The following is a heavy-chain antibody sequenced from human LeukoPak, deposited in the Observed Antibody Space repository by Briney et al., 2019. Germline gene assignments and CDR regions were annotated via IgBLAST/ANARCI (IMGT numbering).Heavy chain of an antibody. CDR3: TRDRSRAEDD. J-gene: IGHJ4*02. D-gene: IGHD1-14*01. CDR2: ISSDGSST. V-gene: IGHV3-74*03. CDR1: GFTFRNHW. Sequence: PGGSLRLSCAASGFTFRNHWMHWVRQTPGKGLVWVSRISSDGSSTTYADSVKGRFTISRDNAKNTLYLQMNNLRGEDTAVYYCTRDRSRAEDDWGQGTLVTVSS.